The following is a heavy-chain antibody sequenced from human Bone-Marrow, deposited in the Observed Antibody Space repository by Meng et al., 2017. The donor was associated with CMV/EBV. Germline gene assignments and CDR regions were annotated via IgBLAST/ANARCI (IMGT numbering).Heavy chain of an antibody. CDR2: IYYSGTT. V-gene: IGHV4-39*01. Sequence: SETLSLTCTVSGGSINSTSYYWGWIRQPPGEGLEWIGSIYYSGTTYYNPSLKSRVTMSVDTSKNQFSLKLSSVTAADTAVYFCTRHLSMVLTPYDVFDIWGQGTMVTVSS. D-gene: IGHD4/OR15-4a*01. CDR1: GGSINSTSYY. J-gene: IGHJ3*02. CDR3: TRHLSMVLTPYDVFDI.